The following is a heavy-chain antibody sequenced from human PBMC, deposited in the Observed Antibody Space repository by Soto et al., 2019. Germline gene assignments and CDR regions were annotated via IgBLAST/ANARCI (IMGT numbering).Heavy chain of an antibody. J-gene: IGHJ4*02. V-gene: IGHV1-18*01. CDR2: IGVYNGKT. D-gene: IGHD3-10*01. CDR1: GYAFSHYG. Sequence: ASVKVSCKASGYAFSHYGISWVRLAPGQGLEWMGWIGVYNGKTNYAQKLQGRVTMTTDTSMSTAYMELRSLRSDDTVVYYCARDLDGSGSYYTDFWGQGTLVTVSS. CDR3: ARDLDGSGSYYTDF.